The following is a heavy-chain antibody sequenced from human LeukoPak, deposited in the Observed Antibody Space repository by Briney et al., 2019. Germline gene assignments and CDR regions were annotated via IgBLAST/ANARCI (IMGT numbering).Heavy chain of an antibody. J-gene: IGHJ6*03. D-gene: IGHD3-3*01. CDR1: GFTFSSYA. V-gene: IGHV3-23*01. CDR3: AQAFGVVISPGYMDV. CDR2: ISGSGSST. Sequence: GGSLRLSCAASGFTFSSYAMSWVRQAPGKGLEWVSAISGSGSSTYYADSVKGRFTISRDNSKNTLYLQMNSLRAEDTAVYYCAQAFGVVISPGYMDVWGKGTTVTVSS.